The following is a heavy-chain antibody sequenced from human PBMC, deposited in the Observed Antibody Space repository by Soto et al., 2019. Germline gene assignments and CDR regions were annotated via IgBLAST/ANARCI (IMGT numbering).Heavy chain of an antibody. V-gene: IGHV3-23*01. CDR2: ISTSGGNT. D-gene: IGHD2-15*01. CDR3: AKGSGFCSGGSCYAPTDY. CDR1: GFTFSNYA. J-gene: IGHJ4*02. Sequence: EVQLLESGGALVQPGGSLRLSCAASGFTFSNYAMSWVRQAPGEGLEWVSAISTSGGNTYYADSVKGRFTIYRDNSKNTXXLVMNSLRAEDTAIYYCAKGSGFCSGGSCYAPTDYWGQGTLVTVSS.